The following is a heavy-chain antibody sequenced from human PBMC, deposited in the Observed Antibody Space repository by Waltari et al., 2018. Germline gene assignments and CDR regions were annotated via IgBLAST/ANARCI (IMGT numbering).Heavy chain of an antibody. CDR2: ISGSGATT. CDR3: ARDYDESCGYGLDD. J-gene: IGHJ6*02. Sequence: VKLLDSGGSLLQPGGSPTLSCTPSAFTFSSHAMSWVRQAPGKGLEGISCISGSGATTYYAESAKGRFTIFRDNFKKTLSLHMNSLRAEDTATYYCARDYDESCGYGLDDWGQGTTVTVSS. D-gene: IGHD3-22*01. V-gene: IGHV3-23*01. CDR1: AFTFSSHA.